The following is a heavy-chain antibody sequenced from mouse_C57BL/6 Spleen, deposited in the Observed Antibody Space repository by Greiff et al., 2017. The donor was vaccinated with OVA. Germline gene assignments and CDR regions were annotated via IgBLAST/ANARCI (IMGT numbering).Heavy chain of an antibody. V-gene: IGHV3-6*01. CDR2: ISYDGSN. CDR3: AREETTVVARGGFAD. CDR1: GYSITSGYY. J-gene: IGHJ3*01. D-gene: IGHD1-1*01. Sequence: ESGPGLVKPSQSLSLTCSVTGYSITSGYYWNWIRQFPGNKLEWMGYISYDGSNNYNPSLKNRISITRDTSKNQFFLKLNSVTTEDTATYYCAREETTVVARGGFADWGQGTLVTVSA.